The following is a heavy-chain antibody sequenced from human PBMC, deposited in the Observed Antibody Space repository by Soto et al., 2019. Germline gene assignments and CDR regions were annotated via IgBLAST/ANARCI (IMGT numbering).Heavy chain of an antibody. D-gene: IGHD3-10*01. CDR3: GLCQPGYYYGLDV. V-gene: IGHV2-26*01. CDR1: GFSLYNARMG. J-gene: IGHJ6*02. CDR2: IFSNDER. Sequence: QVTLKESGPVLVKPTETLTLTCTVSGFSLYNARMGVSWIRQPPGKALEWLAHIFSNDERSYSTSLKTRLSISKDTSKSQVVLTMTNVHPVDTATYYCGLCQPGYYYGLDVWGQGTTVTVSS.